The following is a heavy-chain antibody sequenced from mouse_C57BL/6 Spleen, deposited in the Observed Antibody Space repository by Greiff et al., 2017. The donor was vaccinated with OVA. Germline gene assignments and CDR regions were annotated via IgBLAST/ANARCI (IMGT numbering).Heavy chain of an antibody. V-gene: IGHV5-17*01. CDR2: ISSGSSTI. Sequence: EVQLVESGGGLVKPGGSLKLSCAASGFTFSDYGMHWVRQAPEKGLEWVAYISSGSSTIYYADTVKGRFTISRDNAKNTLFLQMTSLRSEDTAMYYCAKGPSTMVTTEWFAYWGQGTLVTVSA. J-gene: IGHJ3*01. D-gene: IGHD2-2*01. CDR3: AKGPSTMVTTEWFAY. CDR1: GFTFSDYG.